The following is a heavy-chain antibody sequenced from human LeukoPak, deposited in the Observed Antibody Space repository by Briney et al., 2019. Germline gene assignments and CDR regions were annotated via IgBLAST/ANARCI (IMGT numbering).Heavy chain of an antibody. Sequence: ASVKVSCKASGYTFTGYYMHWVRQAPGQGLEWMGWINPNSGGTNYAQKFQGRVTMTTDTSTSTAYMELRSLRSDDTAVYYCARYGDYVPFDYWGQGTLVTVSS. D-gene: IGHD4-17*01. V-gene: IGHV1-2*02. J-gene: IGHJ4*02. CDR2: INPNSGGT. CDR3: ARYGDYVPFDY. CDR1: GYTFTGYY.